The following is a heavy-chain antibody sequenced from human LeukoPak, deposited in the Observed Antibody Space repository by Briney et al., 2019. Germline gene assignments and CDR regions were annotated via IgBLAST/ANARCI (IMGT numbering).Heavy chain of an antibody. V-gene: IGHV1-8*01. J-gene: IGHJ5*02. D-gene: IGHD3-10*01. CDR1: GYTFTTYD. CDR3: ARGPSRDYGSGSSWFDP. CDR2: MNPNSGNT. Sequence: ASVKVSCKASGYTFTTYDINWVRQVTGQGLEWMGWMNPNSGNTGYAQKIQGRVTMTRNTSINTAYMELSSLRSEDTAVYYCARGPSRDYGSGSSWFDPWGQGTLVIVSS.